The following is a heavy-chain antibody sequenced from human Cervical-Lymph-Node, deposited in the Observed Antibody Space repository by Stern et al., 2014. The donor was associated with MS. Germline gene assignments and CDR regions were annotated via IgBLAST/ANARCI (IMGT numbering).Heavy chain of an antibody. V-gene: IGHV1-18*04. CDR3: ARDHAVVAGTFDY. J-gene: IGHJ4*02. D-gene: IGHD6-19*01. CDR1: GYTFSTYG. Sequence: VQLVQSGPEVKKPGASVKVSCKASGYTFSTYGISWVRQAPGQGLEWMGWISAYNGDTNSAQNLQGRVTMTTDTSTSTAYMELRSLRSDDTAVHYCARDHAVVAGTFDYWGQGTLVTVSS. CDR2: ISAYNGDT.